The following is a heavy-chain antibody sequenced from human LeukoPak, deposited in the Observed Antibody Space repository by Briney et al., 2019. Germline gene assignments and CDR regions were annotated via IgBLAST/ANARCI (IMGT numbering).Heavy chain of an antibody. CDR2: INHSGST. V-gene: IGHV4-34*01. J-gene: IGHJ4*02. Sequence: PSETLSLTCAVYGGSFSGYYWSWIRQPPGKGLEWIGEINHSGSTNYNPSLKSRVTISVDTSKNQFSLKLSSVTAADTAVYYCARGDNYYDSSGYYYGYWGQGTLVTVSS. CDR1: GGSFSGYY. D-gene: IGHD3-22*01. CDR3: ARGDNYYDSSGYYYGY.